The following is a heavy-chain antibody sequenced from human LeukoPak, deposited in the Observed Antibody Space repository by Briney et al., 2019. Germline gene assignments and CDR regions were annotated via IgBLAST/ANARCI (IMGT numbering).Heavy chain of an antibody. D-gene: IGHD2-15*01. J-gene: IGHJ3*02. V-gene: IGHV3-21*05. CDR2: ISSSSSYI. CDR3: ARGPGYCSGGSCYSGAFDI. CDR1: GFTLSSYS. Sequence: GGSLRLSCAASGFTLSSYSMNWVRQAPGKGLEWVSYISSSSSYIYYADSVKGRFTISRDNAKNSLYLQMNSLRAEDTAVYYCARGPGYCSGGSCYSGAFDIWGQGTMVTVSS.